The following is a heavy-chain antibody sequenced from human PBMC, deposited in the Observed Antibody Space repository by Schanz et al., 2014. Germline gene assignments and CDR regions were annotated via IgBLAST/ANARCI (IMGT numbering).Heavy chain of an antibody. CDR3: ARESVSRTRLFDP. V-gene: IGHV1-18*04. Sequence: QVQVVQSGAELKNPGASVKVSCKASGYTFTSYGISWVRQAPGQGPEWMGWISDYNADTKYAQKVQGRVTMTTDTSTSTAYMELSTLTSDDTAVYYCARESVSRTRLFDPWGQGTLVTVSS. D-gene: IGHD3-3*01. CDR2: ISDYNADT. J-gene: IGHJ5*02. CDR1: GYTFTSYG.